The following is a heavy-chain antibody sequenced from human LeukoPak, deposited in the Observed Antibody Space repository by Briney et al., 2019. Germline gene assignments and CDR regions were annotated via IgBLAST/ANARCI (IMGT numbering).Heavy chain of an antibody. Sequence: PGGSLRLSCTPSGFTFSNYAMSWVRQAPGKGLEWVSSISGSAITTYYADSVKGRFAISRDNSKNTLYLQMTSLGAEDTAVYYCAKDQRFGDLDDYRGQGTLVTVSS. D-gene: IGHD3-10*01. CDR2: ISGSAITT. CDR3: AKDQRFGDLDDY. J-gene: IGHJ4*02. CDR1: GFTFSNYA. V-gene: IGHV3-23*01.